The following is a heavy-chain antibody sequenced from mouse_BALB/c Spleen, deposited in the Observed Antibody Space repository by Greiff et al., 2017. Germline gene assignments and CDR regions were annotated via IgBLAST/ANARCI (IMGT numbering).Heavy chain of an antibody. J-gene: IGHJ3*01. CDR2: ISSGGSYT. CDR1: GFTFSSYG. CDR3: ARYDPAWFAY. Sequence: EVQGVESGGDLVKPGGSLKLSCAASGFTFSSYGMSWVRQTPDKRLEWVATISSGGSYTYYPDSVKGRFTISRDNAKNTLYLQMSSLKSEDTAMYYCARYDPAWFAYWGQGTLVTVSA. V-gene: IGHV5-6*01. D-gene: IGHD2-14*01.